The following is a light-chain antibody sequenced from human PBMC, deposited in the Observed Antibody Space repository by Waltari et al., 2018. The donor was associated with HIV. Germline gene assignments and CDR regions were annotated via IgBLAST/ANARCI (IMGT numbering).Light chain of an antibody. CDR1: SSDVGAYDY. J-gene: IGLJ2*01. CDR3: SSYAGRYTVV. CDR2: GVT. Sequence: QSALTQPRSVSGSPGQSVTISCTGTSSDVGAYDYVSWYQQYPGKAPKVILYGVTKRTSGIPDRFSGSKSGSTASLTISGPQAEDEADYFCSSYAGRYTVVFGGGTKLTVL. V-gene: IGLV2-11*01.